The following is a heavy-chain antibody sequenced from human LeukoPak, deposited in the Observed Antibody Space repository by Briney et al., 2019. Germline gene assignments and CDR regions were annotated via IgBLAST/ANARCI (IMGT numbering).Heavy chain of an antibody. CDR2: IIPILGIA. CDR1: GGTFSSYA. Sequence: SVKVSCKASGGTFSSYAISWVRQAPGQGLEWMGRIIPILGIANYAQKFQGRVTITADKSTSTAYMELSSLRSEDTAVYYCARVGGYAASDYWGQGTLVTVSS. V-gene: IGHV1-69*04. CDR3: ARVGGYAASDY. D-gene: IGHD5-12*01. J-gene: IGHJ4*02.